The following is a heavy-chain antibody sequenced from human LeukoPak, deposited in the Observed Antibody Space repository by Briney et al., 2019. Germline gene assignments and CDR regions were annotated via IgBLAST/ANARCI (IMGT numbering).Heavy chain of an antibody. CDR2: ISDDGRDK. J-gene: IGHJ3*02. D-gene: IGHD5-12*01. Sequence: GGSLRLSCAASGFTFDTYGLHWVRQAPGKGLQWVAVISDDGRDKTYADSVKGRFTISRDNSKKTVYLQMNSLRAEDTAVYYCARDRAVATGAFDIWGQGTMVTVSS. CDR3: ARDRAVATGAFDI. V-gene: IGHV3-30*03. CDR1: GFTFDTYG.